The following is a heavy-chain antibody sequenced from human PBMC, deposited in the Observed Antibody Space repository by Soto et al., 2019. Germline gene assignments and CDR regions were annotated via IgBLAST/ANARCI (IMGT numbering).Heavy chain of an antibody. CDR3: AKNGVSRGYDS. J-gene: IGHJ4*02. CDR2: ITGGGGNT. V-gene: IGHV3-23*01. Sequence: EVRLLQSGGGLVQPGGSLRLSCTASGFTFSSNAMSWVRQAPGKGLEWVSAITGGGGNTYYADSVKGRFTMSRDNSQNTLYLQMNSLRAEDTAIYYCAKNGVSRGYDSWGQGTLVTVSS. CDR1: GFTFSSNA. D-gene: IGHD2-8*01.